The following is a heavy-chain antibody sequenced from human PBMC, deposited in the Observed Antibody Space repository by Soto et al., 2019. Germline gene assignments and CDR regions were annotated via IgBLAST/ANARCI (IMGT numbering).Heavy chain of an antibody. V-gene: IGHV6-1*01. Sequence: PSETLSLTCAISGDSVSRNSAAWDWIRQSKAIGLEWLGRTYYRSKWYKDYAVSVNSRITINPDTSKNQFSLQLNSVTHEDTAVYYCASSGIAVAGTVGEAFDIWGQGTMVTVSS. CDR1: GDSVSRNSAA. J-gene: IGHJ3*02. CDR2: TYYRSKWYK. CDR3: ASSGIAVAGTVGEAFDI. D-gene: IGHD6-19*01.